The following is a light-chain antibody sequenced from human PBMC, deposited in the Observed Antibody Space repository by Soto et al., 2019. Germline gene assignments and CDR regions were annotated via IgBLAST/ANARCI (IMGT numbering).Light chain of an antibody. Sequence: QSVLTQHASVSGSPGQSITISCTGTSIDVGGYNYVSWYQQHPGRAPKLMIYDVSNRPSGVSNRFSGSKSGNTASLTISGLQAEDEGDYYCSSYTSSSTLVVFGVGTKLTVL. CDR1: SIDVGGYNY. CDR3: SSYTSSSTLVV. V-gene: IGLV2-14*01. CDR2: DVS. J-gene: IGLJ2*01.